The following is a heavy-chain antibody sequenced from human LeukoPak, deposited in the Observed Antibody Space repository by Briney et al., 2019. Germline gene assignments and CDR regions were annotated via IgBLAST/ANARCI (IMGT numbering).Heavy chain of an antibody. CDR2: IYYSGST. CDR3: ARHSVVRGVAPTNFDY. J-gene: IGHJ4*02. CDR1: GGSISTYY. D-gene: IGHD3-10*01. Sequence: PSETLSLTCSVSGGSISTYYWGWIRQPPGKGLEWIGSIYYSGSTYYNPSLKSRVTISVDTSKNQFSLKLSSVTAADTAVYYCARHSVVRGVAPTNFDYWGQGTLVTVSS. V-gene: IGHV4-39*01.